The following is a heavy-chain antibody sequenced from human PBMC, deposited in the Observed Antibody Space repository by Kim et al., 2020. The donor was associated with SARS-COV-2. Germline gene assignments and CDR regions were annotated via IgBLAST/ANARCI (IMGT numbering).Heavy chain of an antibody. CDR2: ISAYNGNK. CDR3: ARDRPRRGTMVRAVIDY. Sequence: ASVKVSCKASGYTFTSYGINWVRQAPGQGLEWMGWISAYNGNKNYAQKLQGRVTMTTDTSTRTAYMELRSLRSDDTAVYYCARDRPRRGTMVRAVIDYWGQGTLIIVSS. V-gene: IGHV1-18*01. D-gene: IGHD3-10*01. CDR1: GYTFTSYG. J-gene: IGHJ4*02.